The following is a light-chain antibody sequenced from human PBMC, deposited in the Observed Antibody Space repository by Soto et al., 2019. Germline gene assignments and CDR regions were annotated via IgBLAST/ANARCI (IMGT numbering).Light chain of an antibody. CDR2: AAS. J-gene: IGKJ3*01. CDR3: QKYSSVPV. V-gene: IGKV1-27*01. Sequence: DIQMTQSPTSLSASVGDRVTITCRASQGIRNFVAWYQQKPGKAPKLLIYAASTLQSGVPSRFSGSGSGTYFTLTINSLPAEDVATYTCQKYSSVPVFGPGTKVEIK. CDR1: QGIRNF.